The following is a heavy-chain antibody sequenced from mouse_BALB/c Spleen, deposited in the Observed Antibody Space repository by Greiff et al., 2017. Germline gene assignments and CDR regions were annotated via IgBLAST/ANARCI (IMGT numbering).Heavy chain of an antibody. CDR3: ARYDGYYMDY. CDR2: INPNNGGT. V-gene: IGHV1-18*01. CDR1: GYTFTDYN. J-gene: IGHJ4*01. Sequence: EVQLQQSGPELVKPGASVKIPCKASGYTFTDYNMDWVKQSHGKSLEWIGDINPNNGGTIYNQKFKGKATLTVDKSSSTAYMELRSLTSEDTAVYYCARYDGYYMDYWGQGTSVTVSS. D-gene: IGHD2-3*01.